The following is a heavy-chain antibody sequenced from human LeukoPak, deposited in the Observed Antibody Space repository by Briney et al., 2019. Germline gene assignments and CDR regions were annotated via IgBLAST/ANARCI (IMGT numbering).Heavy chain of an antibody. CDR2: ISYDGSNK. Sequence: GGSLRLSCAASGFTFSSHAMYWVHQAPGKGLDWVALISYDGSNKYYADSVKGRFTISKDNAKNTVYLQMNSLRAEDTAVYYCVSFYETYWGRGTLVTVSS. D-gene: IGHD2/OR15-2a*01. CDR1: GFTFSSHA. J-gene: IGHJ4*02. CDR3: VSFYETY. V-gene: IGHV3-30-3*01.